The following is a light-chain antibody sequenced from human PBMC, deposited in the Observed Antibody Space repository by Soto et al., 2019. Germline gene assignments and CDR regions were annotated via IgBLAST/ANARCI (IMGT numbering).Light chain of an antibody. J-gene: IGKJ1*01. CDR3: MQALQTPA. V-gene: IGKV2-28*01. Sequence: DIVMTQSPLSLPVTPGEPASISCRSSQSLQHSNGYNYLDWYVQKPGQSPQILIYLASNRASGVPERFSGSGSGTDFTLKISRVEAEDVGTYYCMQALQTPACGQGTKVEI. CDR2: LAS. CDR1: QSLQHSNGYNY.